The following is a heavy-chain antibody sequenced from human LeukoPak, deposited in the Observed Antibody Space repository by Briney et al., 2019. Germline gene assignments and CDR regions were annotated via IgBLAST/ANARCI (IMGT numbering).Heavy chain of an antibody. J-gene: IGHJ4*02. CDR2: IWYDGSNK. CDR1: GLTFSSYG. V-gene: IGHV3-33*01. Sequence: GRSLRLSCAASGLTFSSYGMHWVRQAPGKGLEWVAVIWYDGSNKYYADSVKGRFTISRDNSKNTLYLQMNSLRAEDTAVYYCARDLEEIAGDYYDSSGYKYWGQGTLVTVSS. D-gene: IGHD3-22*01. CDR3: ARDLEEIAGDYYDSSGYKY.